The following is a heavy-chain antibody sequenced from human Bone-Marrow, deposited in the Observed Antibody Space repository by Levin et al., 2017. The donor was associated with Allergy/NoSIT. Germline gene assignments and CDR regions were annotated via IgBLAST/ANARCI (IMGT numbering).Heavy chain of an antibody. V-gene: IGHV3-48*03. J-gene: IGHJ4*02. CDR3: ARATSSWYPIDY. D-gene: IGHD6-13*01. CDR1: GFTLSSYE. Sequence: GESLKISCAASGFTLSSYEMIWVRQAPGKGLEWISYISSSSSSMYYVDSVKGRFTISRDNAKNSLYLQMHSLRAEDTAVYFCARATSSWYPIDYWGQGTLVTVSS. CDR2: ISSSSSSM.